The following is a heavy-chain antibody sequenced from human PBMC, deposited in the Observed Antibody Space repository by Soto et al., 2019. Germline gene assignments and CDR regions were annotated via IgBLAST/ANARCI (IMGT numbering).Heavy chain of an antibody. Sequence: EVQLVESGGGLVQPGRSLRLSCTASGFTFGDYAMSWFRQAPGKGLEWVGFIRSKAYGGTTEYAASVKGRFTISRDDSKSIAYLQMNSLKTEDTAVYYCTRVAGEIVPPGLSDYWGQGTLVTVSS. CDR3: TRVAGEIVPPGLSDY. V-gene: IGHV3-49*03. D-gene: IGHD2-2*01. CDR1: GFTFGDYA. J-gene: IGHJ4*02. CDR2: IRSKAYGGTT.